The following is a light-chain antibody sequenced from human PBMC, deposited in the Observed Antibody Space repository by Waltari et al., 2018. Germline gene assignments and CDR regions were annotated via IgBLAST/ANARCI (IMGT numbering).Light chain of an antibody. CDR3: QQYYSTPC. V-gene: IGKV4-1*01. CDR2: WGA. CDR1: QSVLYSSNNKNY. Sequence: DIVMTQSPDSLAVSLGERATINCKSSQSVLYSSNNKNYLAWYQQKPGQPPKLRIYWGATRESGVPDRLSGRGSGTDFTLTISSLQAEDVAVYYCQQYYSTPCFGQGTKLESK. J-gene: IGKJ2*03.